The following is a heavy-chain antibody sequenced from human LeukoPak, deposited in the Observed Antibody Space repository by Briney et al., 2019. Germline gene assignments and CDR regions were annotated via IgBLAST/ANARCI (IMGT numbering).Heavy chain of an antibody. Sequence: GGSLRLSCTASGFTFSSYTMSWVRQAPGEGLEWLSAINGRGITYYAGSVKGRFTISRDNSENTLYLQMNSLTVDDTAVYFCAKERQTGDYFTSDYWGQGALVTVSS. V-gene: IGHV3-23*01. CDR1: GFTFSSYT. CDR2: INGRGIT. CDR3: AKERQTGDYFTSDY. D-gene: IGHD4-17*01. J-gene: IGHJ4*02.